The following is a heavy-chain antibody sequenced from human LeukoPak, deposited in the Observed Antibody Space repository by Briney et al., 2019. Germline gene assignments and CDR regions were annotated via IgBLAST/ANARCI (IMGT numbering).Heavy chain of an antibody. J-gene: IGHJ5*02. CDR2: IYYSGST. CDR1: GDSISSYY. Sequence: SETLSLTCTVSGDSISSYYWSWIRQPPGKGLEWIGYIYYSGSTNYNPSLKSRVTISVDTSKNQFSLKLSSVTAADTAVYYCARRGYCSGGKGCWFDPWGQGTLVTVSS. D-gene: IGHD2-15*01. CDR3: ARRGYCSGGKGCWFDP. V-gene: IGHV4-59*08.